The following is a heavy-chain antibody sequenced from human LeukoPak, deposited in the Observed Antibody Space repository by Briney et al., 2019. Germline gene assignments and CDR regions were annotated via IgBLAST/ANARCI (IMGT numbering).Heavy chain of an antibody. V-gene: IGHV4-61*02. D-gene: IGHD6-13*01. Sequence: SETLSLTCTVSGGSISSGGYYWSWIRQPAGKGLEWIGRIYTSGSTNYNPSLKSRVTMSVDTSKNQFSLKLSSVTAADTAVYYCARTQAAAGTIYYYYGMDVWGQGTTVTVSS. CDR1: GGSISSGGYY. CDR3: ARTQAAAGTIYYYYGMDV. CDR2: IYTSGST. J-gene: IGHJ6*02.